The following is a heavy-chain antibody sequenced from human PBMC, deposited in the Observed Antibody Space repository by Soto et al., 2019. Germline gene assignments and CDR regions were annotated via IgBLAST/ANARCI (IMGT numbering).Heavy chain of an antibody. CDR2: IYYGGST. CDR3: ARDRVTYGLDV. Sequence: QVQLQESGPGLVKPSQTLSLTCTVSGGSITSGAYYWTWIRQHPGKGLEWIGYIYYGGSTYYNPSLKSRVNISIDTSENHFSLRLSSVTAADTAVYSCARDRVTYGLDVWGQGTTVTVSS. CDR1: GGSITSGAYY. V-gene: IGHV4-31*03. J-gene: IGHJ6*02. D-gene: IGHD3-10*01.